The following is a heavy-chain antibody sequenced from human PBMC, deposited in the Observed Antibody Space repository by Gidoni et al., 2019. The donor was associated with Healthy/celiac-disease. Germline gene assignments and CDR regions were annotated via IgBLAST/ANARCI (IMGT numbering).Heavy chain of an antibody. V-gene: IGHV1-69*01. CDR2: IIPIFGTA. J-gene: IGHJ4*02. CDR1: GGPFSSYA. Sequence: VQLVQSVADVKKPGSSVQVSCKASGGPFSSYAIIWVRQAPGQGLEWMGGIIPIFGTANYAQKFQGRVTITADEATSTAYMELSSLRYEDTAVYYCATYDSSGYRTDYWGQGTLVTVSS. CDR3: ATYDSSGYRTDY. D-gene: IGHD3-22*01.